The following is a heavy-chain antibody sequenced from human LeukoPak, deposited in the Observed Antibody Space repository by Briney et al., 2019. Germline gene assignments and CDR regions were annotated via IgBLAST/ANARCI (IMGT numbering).Heavy chain of an antibody. D-gene: IGHD1-14*01. J-gene: IGHJ4*02. CDR3: AGDPTATGY. CDR1: GFTFSSHG. V-gene: IGHV3-23*01. Sequence: PGGSLRLSCAASGFTFSSHGMSWVRQAPGKGLEWVSTISGSGDNTYYADSVKGRFTISRDNSKNTLYLQMNSLRAEDTAVYYCAGDPTATGYWGQGTLVTVSS. CDR2: ISGSGDNT.